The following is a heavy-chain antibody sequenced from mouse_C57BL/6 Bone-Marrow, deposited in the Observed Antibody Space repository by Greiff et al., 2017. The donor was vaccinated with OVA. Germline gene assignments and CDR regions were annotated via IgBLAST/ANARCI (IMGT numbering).Heavy chain of an antibody. V-gene: IGHV5-4*03. CDR2: ISDGGSYT. J-gene: IGHJ2*01. Sequence: EVKVVESGGGLVKPGGSLKLSCAASGFTFSSYAMSWVRQTPEKRLEWVATISDGGSYTYYPDNVKGRFTISRDNAKNNLYLQMSHLTSEDTAMYYCATLPLPYYFDYWGQGTTLTVSS. CDR3: ATLPLPYYFDY. CDR1: GFTFSSYA.